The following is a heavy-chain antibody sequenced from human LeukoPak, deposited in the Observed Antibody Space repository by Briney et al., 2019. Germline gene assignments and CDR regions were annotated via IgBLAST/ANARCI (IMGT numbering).Heavy chain of an antibody. CDR1: GFTFKNSW. V-gene: IGHV3-7*01. D-gene: IGHD3-3*01. Sequence: GGSLRLSCAASGFTFKNSWMSWVRQAPGKGLEWVANIKQDGGEKYYVDSVKGRFTISRDDAKTSVYLQMNSLRAEDTAVYYCARNKGSGYYINWFDPWGQGTLVTVSS. J-gene: IGHJ5*02. CDR2: IKQDGGEK. CDR3: ARNKGSGYYINWFDP.